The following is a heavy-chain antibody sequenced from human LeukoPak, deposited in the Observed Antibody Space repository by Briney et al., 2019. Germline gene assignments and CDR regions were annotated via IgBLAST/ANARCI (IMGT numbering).Heavy chain of an antibody. V-gene: IGHV1-69*13. CDR2: IIPIFGTA. CDR1: GYTFTSYG. CDR3: AREIEMATIFIWRDYYGMDV. J-gene: IGHJ6*02. D-gene: IGHD5-24*01. Sequence: HAASVKVSCKASGYTFTSYGISWVRQAPGQGLEWMGGIIPIFGTANYAQKFQGRVTITADESTSTAYMELSSLRSEDTAVYYCAREIEMATIFIWRDYYGMDVWGQGTTVTVSS.